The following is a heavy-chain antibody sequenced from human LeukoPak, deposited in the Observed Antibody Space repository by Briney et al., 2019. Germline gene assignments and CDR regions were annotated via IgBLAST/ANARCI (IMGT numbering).Heavy chain of an antibody. D-gene: IGHD6-19*01. CDR2: ISAYNGNT. V-gene: IGHV1-18*01. CDR3: ARDNLEGLAVAGTIDY. J-gene: IGHJ4*02. CDR1: GYTFTSYD. Sequence: GASVKVSCKASGYTFTSYDINWVRQAAGQGLEWMGWISAYNGNTNYAQKLQGRVTMTTDTSTSTAYMELRSLRSDDTAVYYCARDNLEGLAVAGTIDYWGQGTLVTVSS.